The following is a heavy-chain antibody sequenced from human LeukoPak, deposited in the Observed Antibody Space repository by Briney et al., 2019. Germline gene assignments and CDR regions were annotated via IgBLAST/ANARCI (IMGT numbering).Heavy chain of an antibody. CDR1: GFTFSSYG. V-gene: IGHV3-33*01. Sequence: GRSLRLSCAASGFTFSSYGMHWVRQAPGKGLEWVAVIWYDGSNKYYADSVKGRFTISRDNSKNTLYLQMNSLRAEDTAVYYCAREPGYSYGTGDAFDIWGQGTMVTVSS. CDR2: IWYDGSNK. CDR3: AREPGYSYGTGDAFDI. J-gene: IGHJ3*02. D-gene: IGHD5-18*01.